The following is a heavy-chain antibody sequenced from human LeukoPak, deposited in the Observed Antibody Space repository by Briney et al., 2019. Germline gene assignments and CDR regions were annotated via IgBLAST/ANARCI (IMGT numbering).Heavy chain of an antibody. J-gene: IGHJ6*03. V-gene: IGHV1-46*01. CDR1: GYTFTSYY. Sequence: ASVKVSCKASGYTFTSYYMHWVRQAPGQGLEGMGIINPSGGSTSYAQKFQGRVTMTRDTSPSTVYMELSSMRSEDTAVYYCARDPSVRGVIYYMDVWGKGTTVTISS. CDR2: INPSGGST. CDR3: ARDPSVRGVIYYMDV. D-gene: IGHD3-10*02.